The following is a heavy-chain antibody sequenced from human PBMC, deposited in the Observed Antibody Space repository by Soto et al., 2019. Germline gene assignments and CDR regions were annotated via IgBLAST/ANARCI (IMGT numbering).Heavy chain of an antibody. J-gene: IGHJ4*02. CDR2: INSDGSST. CDR3: AREGSDGYNRPRLRPFDY. D-gene: IGHD2-21*01. V-gene: IGHV3-74*01. CDR1: GFTFSSYW. Sequence: GGSLRLSCAASGFTFSSYWMHWVRQAPGKGLVWVSRINSDGSSTSYADSVKGRFTISRDNAKNTLYLQMNSLRAEDTAVYYCAREGSDGYNRPRLRPFDYWGQGTLVTVSS.